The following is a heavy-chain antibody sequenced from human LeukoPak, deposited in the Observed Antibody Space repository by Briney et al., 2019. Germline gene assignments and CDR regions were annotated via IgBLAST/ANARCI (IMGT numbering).Heavy chain of an antibody. V-gene: IGHV1-69*04. CDR2: IIPILGIA. J-gene: IGHJ4*02. CDR3: ARGGVGGSRGVYNWKPFDY. CDR1: GFTFSSYA. Sequence: PGGSLRLSCSASGFTFSSYAISWVRQAPGQGLEWMGRIIPILGIANYAQKFQGRVTITADKSTGTAYMELSSLRSEDTAVYYCARGGVGGSRGVYNWKPFDYWGQGTLVTVSS. D-gene: IGHD1-20*01.